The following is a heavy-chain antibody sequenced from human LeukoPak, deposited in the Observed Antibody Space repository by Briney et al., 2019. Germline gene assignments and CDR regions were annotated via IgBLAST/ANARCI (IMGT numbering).Heavy chain of an antibody. D-gene: IGHD3-22*01. J-gene: IGHJ4*02. CDR3: ARATYYYDSSGYYYVFLFDY. CDR1: GGSFSGYY. Sequence: PSETLSLTCAVYGGSFSGYYWSWIRQPPGKGLEWIGEINHSGSTNYNPSLKSRVTISVDTSKNQFSLKLSSVTAADTAVYYCARATYYYDSSGYYYVFLFDYWGQGTLVTVSS. CDR2: INHSGST. V-gene: IGHV4-34*01.